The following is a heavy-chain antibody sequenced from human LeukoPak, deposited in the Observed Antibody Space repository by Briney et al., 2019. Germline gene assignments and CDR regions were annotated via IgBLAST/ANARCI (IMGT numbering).Heavy chain of an antibody. D-gene: IGHD3-22*01. CDR3: ARGTLFITRYFDY. V-gene: IGHV4-34*01. CDR1: GGSFSGYY. J-gene: IGHJ4*02. CDR2: INHSGST. Sequence: SETLSLTCAVYGGSFSGYYWSWIRQPPGKGLEWIGEINHSGSTNYNPSLKSRVTISVDTSKNQFSLKLSSATAADTAVYYCARGTLFITRYFDYWGQGTLVTVSS.